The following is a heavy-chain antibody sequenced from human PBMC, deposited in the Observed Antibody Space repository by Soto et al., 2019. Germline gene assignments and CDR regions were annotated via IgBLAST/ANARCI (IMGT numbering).Heavy chain of an antibody. CDR1: GGTFSSYA. J-gene: IGHJ4*02. CDR3: AKPRSPYYDFWSGLGDY. V-gene: IGHV1-69*13. D-gene: IGHD3-3*01. CDR2: IIPIFGTA. Sequence: SVKVSCKASGGTFSSYAISWVRQAPGQGLEWMGGIIPIFGTANYAQKFQGRVTITADESTSTAYMELSSLRSEDTAVYYCAKPRSPYYDFWSGLGDYWGQGTLVTVSS.